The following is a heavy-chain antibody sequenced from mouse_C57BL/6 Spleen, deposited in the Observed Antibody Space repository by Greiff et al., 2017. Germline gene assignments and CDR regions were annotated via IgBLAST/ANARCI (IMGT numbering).Heavy chain of an antibody. CDR1: GYTFTNYW. Sequence: VKLQQSGAELVRPGTSVKMSCKASGYTFTNYWIGWAKQRPGHGLEWIGDIYPGGGYTNYNEKFKGKATLTADKSSSTAYMQFSSLTSEDSAIYYCARHDYDVNWFAYWGQGTLVTVSA. J-gene: IGHJ3*01. CDR3: ARHDYDVNWFAY. V-gene: IGHV1-63*01. D-gene: IGHD2-4*01. CDR2: IYPGGGYT.